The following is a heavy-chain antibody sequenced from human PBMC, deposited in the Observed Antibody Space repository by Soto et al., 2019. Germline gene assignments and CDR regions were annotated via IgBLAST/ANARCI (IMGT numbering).Heavy chain of an antibody. J-gene: IGHJ6*02. CDR1: GFTFISYA. CDR2: ISGSGGST. CDR3: AKSPMVRGVTHYYYGMDV. D-gene: IGHD3-10*01. V-gene: IGHV3-23*01. Sequence: PWGSLRLSCAASGFTFISYAISFFRHSAFEWLEWVSAISGSGGSTYYADSVKGRFTISRDNSKNTLYLQMNSLRAEDTAVYYCAKSPMVRGVTHYYYGMDVWGQGTTVTVSS.